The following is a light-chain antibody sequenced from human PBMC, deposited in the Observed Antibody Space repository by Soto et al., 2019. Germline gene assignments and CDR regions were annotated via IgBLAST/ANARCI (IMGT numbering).Light chain of an antibody. CDR3: QSYDSSLSGYV. J-gene: IGLJ1*01. Sequence: QLVLTQPPSVSEAPGQRVTISCTGSSSNIGAGYEAHWYQQVPGTAPKLLIYENNNRPSGVPDRVSGSKSATSASLAITGLQAEDEAEYYCQSYDSSLSGYVFGTGTKLTVL. V-gene: IGLV1-40*01. CDR2: ENN. CDR1: SSNIGAGYE.